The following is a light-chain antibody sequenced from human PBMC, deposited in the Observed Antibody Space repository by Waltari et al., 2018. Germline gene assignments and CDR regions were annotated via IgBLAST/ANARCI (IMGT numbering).Light chain of an antibody. J-gene: IGLJ3*02. V-gene: IGLV2-23*02. CDR2: EVR. CDR1: RREVWSLTL. CDR3: CSYAGGGSLV. Sequence: QSALTQPASVSGSPGQSIPSSRTGTRREVWSLTLFSWYQQHPGKAPKLVIYEVRQRPSGFSNRFSGSKSGNTASLTISGLQADDEGDYYCCSYAGGGSLVFGGGTKLTVL.